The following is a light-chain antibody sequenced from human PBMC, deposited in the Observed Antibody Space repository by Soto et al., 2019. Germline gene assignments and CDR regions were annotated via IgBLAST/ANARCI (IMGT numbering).Light chain of an antibody. CDR3: SSYTSSSIDDV. J-gene: IGLJ1*01. V-gene: IGLV2-14*01. CDR1: SSDVGGYNY. Sequence: QSVLTQPASVSGSPGQSITISCTGTSSDVGGYNYVSWYQQHPGKAPKLMIYEVNNRPSGVSNRFSGSKSGNTASLTISGLQAEDEADYYCSSYTSSSIDDVFGTGTKVTVL. CDR2: EVN.